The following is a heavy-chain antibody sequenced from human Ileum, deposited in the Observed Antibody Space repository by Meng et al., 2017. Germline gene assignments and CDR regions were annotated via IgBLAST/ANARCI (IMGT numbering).Heavy chain of an antibody. Sequence: VQVVESGGGLGLTGGSLRLSYEASGFPFSIYVMSVVRQAPGKGLEWVGHIQSKAYGGTTDYAAPVKGRFTISRDDSKSTLYLQMNSLKTEDTAVYYCTTFYAGYWGQGTLVTVSS. J-gene: IGHJ4*02. V-gene: IGHV3-15*01. CDR1: GFPFSIYV. CDR3: TTFYAGY. CDR2: IQSKAYGGTT. D-gene: IGHD3-16*01.